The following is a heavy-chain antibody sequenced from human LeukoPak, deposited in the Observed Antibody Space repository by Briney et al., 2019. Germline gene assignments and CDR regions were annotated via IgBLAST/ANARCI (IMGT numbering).Heavy chain of an antibody. CDR3: GQDPSRIAAGRCDY. CDR2: ISHSGDSP. CDR1: GFSFSSYG. V-gene: IGHV3-23*01. D-gene: IGHD6-13*01. J-gene: IGHJ4*02. Sequence: ESGGSLRLSCAASGFSFSSYGMSWVRLAPGKGLEWVSGISHSGDSPYYADSVKGRFTISRDNSKNTLFLQMDSLRAEDTAVYYCGQDPSRIAAGRCDYWGQGTRVTVSS.